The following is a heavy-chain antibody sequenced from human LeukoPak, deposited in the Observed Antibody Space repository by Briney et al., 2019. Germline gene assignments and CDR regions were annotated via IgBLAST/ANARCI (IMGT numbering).Heavy chain of an antibody. CDR3: ARVGGGGDGYNLPFGY. CDR1: GYTFTSYA. Sequence: PKASVKVSCKASGYTFTSYAMHWVRQAPGQRLEWMGWINAGNGNTKYSQKFQGRVTITRDTSASTAYMELSSLRSEDTAVYYCARVGGGGDGYNLPFGYWGQGTLVTVSS. CDR2: INAGNGNT. D-gene: IGHD5-24*01. V-gene: IGHV1-3*01. J-gene: IGHJ4*02.